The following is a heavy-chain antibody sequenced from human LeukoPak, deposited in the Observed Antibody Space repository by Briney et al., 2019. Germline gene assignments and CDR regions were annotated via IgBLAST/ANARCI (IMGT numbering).Heavy chain of an antibody. J-gene: IGHJ4*02. V-gene: IGHV3-7*01. D-gene: IGHD6-13*01. CDR1: GFTFSSYW. CDR2: IKQDGSEK. CDR3: ARDLRIAAAGYNA. Sequence: SGGSLRLSCAASGFTFSSYWMSWVRQAPGKGLEWVANIKQDGSEKYYVDSVKGRFTISRDNAKNSLYLQMNSLRAEDTAVYYCARDLRIAAAGYNAWGQGTLVTVSS.